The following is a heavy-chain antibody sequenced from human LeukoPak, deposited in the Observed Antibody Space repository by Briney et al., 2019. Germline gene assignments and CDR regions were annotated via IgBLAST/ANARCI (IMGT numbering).Heavy chain of an antibody. CDR2: ISSSSSYI. D-gene: IGHD2-15*01. CDR1: GFTFSSYG. Sequence: GGSLRLSCAASGFTFSSYGMNWVRQAPGKGLEWVSSISSSSSYIYYADSVKGRFTISRDNAKNSLYLQMNSLRAEDTAVYYCASRYCSGGSCLLIYFDYWGQGTLVTVSS. J-gene: IGHJ4*02. V-gene: IGHV3-21*01. CDR3: ASRYCSGGSCLLIYFDY.